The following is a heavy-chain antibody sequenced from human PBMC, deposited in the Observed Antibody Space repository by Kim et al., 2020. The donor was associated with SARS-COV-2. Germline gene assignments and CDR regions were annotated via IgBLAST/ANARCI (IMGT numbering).Heavy chain of an antibody. Sequence: SLKSRVTISVDTSKNQFSLKLRSVTAADTAVYYCASIAGRRGYDYGMDVWGQGTTVTVSS. J-gene: IGHJ6*02. CDR3: ASIAGRRGYDYGMDV. D-gene: IGHD1-26*01. V-gene: IGHV4-34*01.